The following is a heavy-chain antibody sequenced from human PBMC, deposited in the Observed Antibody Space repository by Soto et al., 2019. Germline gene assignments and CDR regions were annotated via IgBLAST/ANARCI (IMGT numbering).Heavy chain of an antibody. CDR2: IYYSGST. J-gene: IGHJ5*02. V-gene: IGHV4-61*01. Sequence: QVQLQESGPGLLKPSEPLSLTCTVSGGSVSSGSYYWSWIRQPPGKGLEWIGYIYYSGSTNYNPTLKRRVPISVDTSKYQCTLKAGSVTAADAAVYYCARDEIGDDDFWRGYYSENNVFDPWGQGTLVTVSS. D-gene: IGHD3-3*01. CDR1: GGSVSSGSYY. CDR3: ARDEIGDDDFWRGYYSENNVFDP.